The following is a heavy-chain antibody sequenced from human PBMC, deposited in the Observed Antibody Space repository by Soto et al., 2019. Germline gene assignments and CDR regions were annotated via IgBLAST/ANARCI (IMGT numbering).Heavy chain of an antibody. J-gene: IGHJ6*02. CDR2: TYYRSKWYN. Sequence: PSQTLSLTCAISGDSVSINSAAWNWIRQSPSRGLEWLGRTYYRSKWYNDYAVSVKSRITINPDTSKNQFYLQLNSVTHEDTAAYSCARINSSSSSDMDVWGQGTTVTVSS. V-gene: IGHV6-1*01. CDR1: GDSVSINSAA. D-gene: IGHD6-6*01. CDR3: ARINSSSSSDMDV.